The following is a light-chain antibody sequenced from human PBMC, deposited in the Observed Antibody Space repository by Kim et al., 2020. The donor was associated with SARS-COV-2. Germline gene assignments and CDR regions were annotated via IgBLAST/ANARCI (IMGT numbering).Light chain of an antibody. V-gene: IGLV1-44*01. CDR1: RSNIGSNA. CDR3: AVWDESLSGRV. CDR2: SDN. Sequence: GHRVTISCSGSRSNIGSNAVSWYQQLPGTAPKLLIYSDNQRPSGVPDRFSGSKSGTSASLAISGLQSEDEADYYCAVWDESLSGRVFGGGTKVTVL. J-gene: IGLJ3*02.